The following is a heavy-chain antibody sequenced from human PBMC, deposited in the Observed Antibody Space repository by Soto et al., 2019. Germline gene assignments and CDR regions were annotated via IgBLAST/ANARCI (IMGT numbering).Heavy chain of an antibody. V-gene: IGHV4-34*01. CDR1: GGSFSGYY. Sequence: SETLSLTCAVYGGSFSGYYWSWIRQPPGKGLAWIGEINNSGSTTYNPSLKSPVTISVDTSKNQFSLKLSSVTAADTAVYYCARGPYVSVLEWLLFSDSDYYYYGMDVWGQGTTVTVSS. CDR2: INNSGST. D-gene: IGHD3-3*01. CDR3: ARGPYVSVLEWLLFSDSDYYYYGMDV. J-gene: IGHJ6*02.